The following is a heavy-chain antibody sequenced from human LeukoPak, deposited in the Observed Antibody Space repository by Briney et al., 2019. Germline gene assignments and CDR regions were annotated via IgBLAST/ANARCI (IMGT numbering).Heavy chain of an antibody. CDR1: GGSISSYY. J-gene: IGHJ4*02. V-gene: IGHV4-4*07. CDR2: ISTSGST. Sequence: PSETLSLTCTVSGGSISSYYWSWIRQPAGKGLESIGHISTSGSTNYNPSLKSRVTISVDTSKNQFSLKLSSVTAADTAVYYCASPFITMVRGVNDYWGQGTLVTVSS. CDR3: ASPFITMVRGVNDY. D-gene: IGHD3-10*01.